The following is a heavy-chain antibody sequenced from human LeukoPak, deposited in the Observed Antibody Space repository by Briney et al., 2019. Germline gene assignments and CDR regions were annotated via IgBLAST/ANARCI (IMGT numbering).Heavy chain of an antibody. V-gene: IGHV3-7*03. D-gene: IGHD6-19*01. CDR2: MNQDGSQR. CDR3: SRGWSRIDY. Sequence: GGSLRLSCAASGFTFSTYWMSWVRQAPGKGLEWVANMNQDGSQRYYVDSVKGRFTISRDNAKNSLYLQMNSLRAEDTAVYYCSRGWSRIDYWGQGTLVTVSS. J-gene: IGHJ4*02. CDR1: GFTFSTYW.